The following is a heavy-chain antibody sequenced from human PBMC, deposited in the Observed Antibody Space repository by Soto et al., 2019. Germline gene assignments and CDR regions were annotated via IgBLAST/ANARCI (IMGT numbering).Heavy chain of an antibody. D-gene: IGHD3-22*01. J-gene: IGHJ4*02. CDR1: GFTFSSYA. V-gene: IGHV3-23*01. Sequence: GGSLRLSCAASGFTFSSYAMSWVRQAPGKGLEWVSAISGSGGSTYYADSVKGRFTISRDNSKNTLYLQMNSLRAEDTAVYYCAKDYYDSSGYYEGYFDYWGQGTLVTVSS. CDR3: AKDYYDSSGYYEGYFDY. CDR2: ISGSGGST.